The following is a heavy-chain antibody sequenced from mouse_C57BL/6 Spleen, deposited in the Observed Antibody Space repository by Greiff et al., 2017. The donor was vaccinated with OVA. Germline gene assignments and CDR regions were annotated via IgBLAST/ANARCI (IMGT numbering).Heavy chain of an antibody. CDR1: GYAFSSYW. Sequence: VQLQQSGAELVKPGASVKISCKASGYAFSSYWMNWVKQRPGKGLEWIGQIYPGDGDTNYNGKFKGKATLTADKSYSTDYMQLSSLTSEDAAVYYCARGDYDEDWFADWGKGTLVTVSA. J-gene: IGHJ3*01. CDR2: IYPGDGDT. CDR3: ARGDYDEDWFAD. D-gene: IGHD2-4*01. V-gene: IGHV1-80*01.